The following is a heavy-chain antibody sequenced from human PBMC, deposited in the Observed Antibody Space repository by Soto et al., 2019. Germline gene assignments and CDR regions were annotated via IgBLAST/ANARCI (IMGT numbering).Heavy chain of an antibody. V-gene: IGHV4-30-4*01. D-gene: IGHD2-8*01. J-gene: IGHJ6*02. CDR3: ARDTDCTNGVCLYSMDV. CDR1: GGSISSGDYY. CDR2: IYYSGST. Sequence: QVQLQESGPGLVKPSQTLSLTCTVSGGSISSGDYYWSWIRQPPGKGLEWIGYIYYSGSTYYNPSLKSRVTISVDTSKNQFSLKLSSVTAADTAVYYCARDTDCTNGVCLYSMDVWGQGTTVTVSS.